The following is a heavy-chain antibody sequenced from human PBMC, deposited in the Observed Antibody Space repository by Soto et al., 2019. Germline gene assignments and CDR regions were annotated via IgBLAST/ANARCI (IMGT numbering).Heavy chain of an antibody. J-gene: IGHJ5*02. D-gene: IGHD5-12*01. CDR3: ARDSSGYDSGSDP. Sequence: GGSLRLSCAASGFTFSGSAMHWVRQAPGKGLEWVGRIRSKANSDATVYAASVKGRFTISRDDSKNTAYLQMNSLKTEDTAVYYCARDSSGYDSGSDPWGQGTLVTVSS. V-gene: IGHV3-73*01. CDR2: IRSKANSDAT. CDR1: GFTFSGSA.